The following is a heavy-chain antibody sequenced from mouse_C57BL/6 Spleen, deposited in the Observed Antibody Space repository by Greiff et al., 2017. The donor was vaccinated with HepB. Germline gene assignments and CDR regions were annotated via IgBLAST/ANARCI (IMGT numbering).Heavy chain of an antibody. V-gene: IGHV1-18*01. CDR2: INPNNGGT. D-gene: IGHD2-4*01. J-gene: IGHJ2*01. CDR3: AREDYDGYYFDY. Sequence: VQLKESGPELVKPGASVKIPCKASGYTFTDYNMDWVKQSHGKSLEWIGDINPNNGGTIYNQKFKGKATLTVDKSSSTAYMELRSLTSEDTAVYYCAREDYDGYYFDYWGQSTTLTVSS. CDR1: GYTFTDYN.